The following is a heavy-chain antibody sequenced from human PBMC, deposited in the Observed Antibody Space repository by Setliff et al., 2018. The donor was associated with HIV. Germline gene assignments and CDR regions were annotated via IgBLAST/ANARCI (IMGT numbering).Heavy chain of an antibody. V-gene: IGHV1-2*02. Sequence: GASVKVSCKASGYTFTDYFLHWVRQAPGQGLEWMGWISPNNGDKNIPQRFRGRVTMTRDTSISTAYLELNGLRSDDTSMYYCARQLPNSLDYWGQGTQVTVSS. CDR3: ARQLPNSLDY. J-gene: IGHJ4*02. CDR2: ISPNNGDK. CDR1: GYTFTDYF. D-gene: IGHD7-27*01.